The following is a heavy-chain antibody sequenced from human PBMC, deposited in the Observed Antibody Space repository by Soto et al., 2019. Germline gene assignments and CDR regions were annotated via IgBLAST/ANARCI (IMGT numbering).Heavy chain of an antibody. J-gene: IGHJ6*02. Sequence: EVQLVQSGAEVKKPGEFLKISCKGSGYTFSNYWIAWVRQMPGKGLEWMGIVYPGDSDTRYSPSFQGQVTISADKSINSAYLQWSSLMASDSAMYYRARRRVSDVSLRYAPFGMDVWGQGTTVTVSS. CDR2: VYPGDSDT. D-gene: IGHD3-16*01. CDR1: GYTFSNYW. V-gene: IGHV5-51*01. CDR3: ARRRVSDVSLRYAPFGMDV.